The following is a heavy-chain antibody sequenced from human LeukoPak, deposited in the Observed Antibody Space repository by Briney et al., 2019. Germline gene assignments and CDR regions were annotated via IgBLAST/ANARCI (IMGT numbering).Heavy chain of an antibody. D-gene: IGHD6-13*01. CDR3: ARSWPIAAAGTHGGWFDP. CDR1: GGSISSYY. J-gene: IGHJ5*02. CDR2: IYYSGST. V-gene: IGHV4-59*01. Sequence: KPSETLSLTCTVSGGSISSYYWSWIRQPPGKGLEWIGYIYYSGSTNYNPSLKSRVTISVDTSKNQFSLTLSSVTAADTAVYYCARSWPIAAAGTHGGWFDPWGQGTLVTVSS.